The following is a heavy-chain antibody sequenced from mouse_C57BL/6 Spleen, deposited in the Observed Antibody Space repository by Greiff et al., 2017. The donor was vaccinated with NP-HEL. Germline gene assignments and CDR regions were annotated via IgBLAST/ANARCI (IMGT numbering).Heavy chain of an antibody. V-gene: IGHV1-42*01. CDR2: INPSTGGT. D-gene: IGHD1-1*01. J-gene: IGHJ4*01. Sequence: VQLQHSGPELVKPGASVKISCKASGYSFTGYYMNWVKQSPEKSLEWIGEINPSTGGTTYNQKFKAKATLTVDKSSSTAYMQLKSLTSEDSAVYYCARVYVYAMDYWGQGTSVTVSS. CDR1: GYSFTGYY. CDR3: ARVYVYAMDY.